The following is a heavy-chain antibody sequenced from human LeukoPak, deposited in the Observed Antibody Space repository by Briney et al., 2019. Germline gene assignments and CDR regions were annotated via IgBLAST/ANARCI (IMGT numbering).Heavy chain of an antibody. CDR1: GFTVSSNY. J-gene: IGHJ6*02. V-gene: IGHV3-53*05. D-gene: IGHD3-9*01. CDR3: ARATIYDILTGYYAGAWGLDV. CDR2: FYSGGST. Sequence: PGGSLRLSCAASGFTVSSNYMSWVRQAPGKGLEWVSVFYSGGSTYYADSVKGRFIISRDNSKNTLYLQMNSGGAEDTAVYYCARATIYDILTGYYAGAWGLDVWGQGTTVTVSS.